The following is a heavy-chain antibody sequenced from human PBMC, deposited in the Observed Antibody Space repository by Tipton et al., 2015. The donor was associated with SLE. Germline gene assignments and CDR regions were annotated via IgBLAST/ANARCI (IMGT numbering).Heavy chain of an antibody. J-gene: IGHJ3*02. V-gene: IGHV3-48*01. CDR2: ISSSSSTI. CDR1: GFTFRTFA. Sequence: SLRLSCVASGFTFRTFAVGWVRQAPGKGLEWVSYISSSSSTIYYADSVKGRFTISRDNAKNSLYLQMNSLRVEDTAVYYCARGYSPTAFDIWGQGTMVTVSS. D-gene: IGHD3-16*02. CDR3: ARGYSPTAFDI.